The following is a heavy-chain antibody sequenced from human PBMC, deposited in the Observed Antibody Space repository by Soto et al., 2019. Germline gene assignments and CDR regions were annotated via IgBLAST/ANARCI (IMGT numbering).Heavy chain of an antibody. D-gene: IGHD1-7*01. CDR1: GGTFSNYV. V-gene: IGHV1-69*06. J-gene: IGHJ4*02. Sequence: QVQLVQSGAEGKKPGSSGKVSCKASGGTFSNYVVNWVRQAPGQGLEWMGRIIPISGAANYAQKFQGRVTITADKSTSTSYMELSSLRSEDTAVYYCARDMTRTVVPYFDFWGQGTLVTVSS. CDR3: ARDMTRTVVPYFDF. CDR2: IIPISGAA.